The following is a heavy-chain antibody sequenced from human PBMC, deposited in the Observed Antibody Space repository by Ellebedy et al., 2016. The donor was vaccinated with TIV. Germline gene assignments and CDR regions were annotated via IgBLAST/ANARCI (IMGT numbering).Heavy chain of an antibody. CDR3: ARYSGYHFRGNYFDY. J-gene: IGHJ4*02. V-gene: IGHV1-69*13. CDR1: GGIFRSNA. D-gene: IGHD5-12*01. CDR2: IVAVFGTT. Sequence: SVKVSCKASGGIFRSNAFSWVRQAPGQGLEWMGGIVAVFGTTTYAQKFQGRVTITADESTSTVYMELSSLTADDMAAYYCARYSGYHFRGNYFDYWGQGTLVTVSS.